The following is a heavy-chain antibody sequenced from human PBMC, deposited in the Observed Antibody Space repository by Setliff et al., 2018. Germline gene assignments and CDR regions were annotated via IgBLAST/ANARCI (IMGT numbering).Heavy chain of an antibody. CDR3: ARVKVIVGATITHFDY. J-gene: IGHJ4*02. CDR1: GYTLTELS. CDR2: FDPEDGET. Sequence: ASVKVSCKVSGYTLTELSMHWVRQAPGKGLEWMGGFDPEDGETIYAQKFQGRVTITRNTSISTAYMELSSLRSEDTAVYYCARVKVIVGATITHFDYWGQGTLVTVSS. D-gene: IGHD1-26*01. V-gene: IGHV1-24*01.